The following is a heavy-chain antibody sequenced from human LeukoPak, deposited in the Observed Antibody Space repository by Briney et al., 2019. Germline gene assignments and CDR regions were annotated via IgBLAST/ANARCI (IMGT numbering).Heavy chain of an antibody. CDR2: IASDGSST. CDR1: GFTFSSYW. V-gene: IGHV3-74*01. Sequence: GGSLRLSCAASGFTFSSYWMNWVRQAPGKGLVWVSRIASDGSSTTYADSVKGRFSISRDNAKNTLYLQMNSLRVEDTALYYCARKYSGTNPFDYWGQGTLVTVSS. J-gene: IGHJ4*02. CDR3: ARKYSGTNPFDY. D-gene: IGHD1-26*01.